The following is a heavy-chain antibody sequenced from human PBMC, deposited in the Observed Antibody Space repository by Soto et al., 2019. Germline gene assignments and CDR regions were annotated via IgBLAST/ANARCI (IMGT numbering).Heavy chain of an antibody. CDR3: ARGGYSGYDLPSHFDY. V-gene: IGHV4-59*01. Sequence: SETLSLTCTVSGGSISIYYWSWIRHPPGKGLEWIGYIYYSGSTNYNPSLKSRVTISVDTSKNQFSLKLSSVTAADTAVYYCARGGYSGYDLPSHFDYWGQGTLVTVSS. CDR2: IYYSGST. D-gene: IGHD5-12*01. CDR1: GGSISIYY. J-gene: IGHJ4*02.